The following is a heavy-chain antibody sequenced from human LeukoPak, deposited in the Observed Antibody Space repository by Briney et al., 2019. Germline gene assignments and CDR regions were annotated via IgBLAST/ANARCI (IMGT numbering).Heavy chain of an antibody. J-gene: IGHJ3*02. CDR2: ISSSGSTI. Sequence: PGGSLRLSCAASGLTCSDYYMSWIRQAPGKGLEGGSYISSSGSTIYYADSVKGRFTSSRDNDENSLYLQMNSLRDEDTAVYYCASESTGRDGYNYGSFDIWGQGTMVTVSS. CDR3: ASESTGRDGYNYGSFDI. D-gene: IGHD5-24*01. V-gene: IGHV3-11*01. CDR1: GLTCSDYY.